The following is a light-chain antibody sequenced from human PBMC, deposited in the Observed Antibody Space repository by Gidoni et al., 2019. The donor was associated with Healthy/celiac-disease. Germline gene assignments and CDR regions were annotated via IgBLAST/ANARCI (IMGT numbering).Light chain of an antibody. CDR3: QQYYRTPIT. J-gene: IGKJ5*01. CDR2: WAS. Sequence: DIVMTQSPDSLDMSLGEKATINCKSSKSVLYSSHNKNYLAWYQQKPGQPPKLLIYWASTRESGVPDLFSVLGSGTDFTLSISILQAEDVAVYYCQQYYRTPITFGQWTRLEIK. CDR1: KSVLYSSHNKNY. V-gene: IGKV4-1*01.